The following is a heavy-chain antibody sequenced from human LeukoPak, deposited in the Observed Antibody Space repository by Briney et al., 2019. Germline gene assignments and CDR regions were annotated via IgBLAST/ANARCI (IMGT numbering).Heavy chain of an antibody. CDR1: GFTFSSYT. CDR2: ISSSTYM. D-gene: IGHD1-26*01. Sequence: GGSLRLPCAASGFTFSSYTMNWVRQAPGRGLEWVSCISSSTYMLYADSAKGRFTISRDNAKNSLYLQMNSLRAEDTAVYYCARDISDDYWGQGTLVTVSS. J-gene: IGHJ4*02. V-gene: IGHV3-21*01. CDR3: ARDISDDY.